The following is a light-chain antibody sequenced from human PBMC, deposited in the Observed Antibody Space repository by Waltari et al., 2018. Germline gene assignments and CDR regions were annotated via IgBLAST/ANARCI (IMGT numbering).Light chain of an antibody. V-gene: IGLV3-1*01. CDR3: QTWDGTTAV. CDR2: EDK. J-gene: IGLJ3*02. CDR1: QLGHKF. Sequence: SYELTQPPSVSVSPGQTASITCSGDQLGHKFASWYQQKPGQSPVVVIYEDKKRPAGLPERFPGSNSGNAATLTISGTQAVDEADYYCQTWDGTTAVFGGGTKLTVL.